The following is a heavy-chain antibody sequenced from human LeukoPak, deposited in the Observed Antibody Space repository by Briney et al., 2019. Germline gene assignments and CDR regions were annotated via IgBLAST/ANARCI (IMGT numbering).Heavy chain of an antibody. D-gene: IGHD3-10*01. Sequence: PGRALRLSCAASGFSFDTYAMDWVRQAPGQGLEWVALIWHDGSDKFYSNSVRGQFTISRDNSKKTVYLQMNHLSPDDTAVYYCAREIFVSRSYPDFWGQGTLVTVSS. CDR2: IWHDGSDK. J-gene: IGHJ4*02. CDR3: AREIFVSRSYPDF. CDR1: GFSFDTYA. V-gene: IGHV3-33*01.